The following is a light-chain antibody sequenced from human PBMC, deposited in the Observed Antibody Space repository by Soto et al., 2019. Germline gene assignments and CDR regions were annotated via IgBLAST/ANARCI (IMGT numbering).Light chain of an antibody. CDR1: QSVLYSSNNKNY. V-gene: IGKV4-1*01. Sequence: DIVMTQSPDSLAVSLGERATINCKSSQSVLYSSNNKNYLAWYQQKPGQPPKLLIYWTSTWESGVPDRFSGSGSGTDFTLTVSSLQAEDVSVYYCQQYYTIPRTFGQGTKVEIK. CDR3: QQYYTIPRT. J-gene: IGKJ1*01. CDR2: WTS.